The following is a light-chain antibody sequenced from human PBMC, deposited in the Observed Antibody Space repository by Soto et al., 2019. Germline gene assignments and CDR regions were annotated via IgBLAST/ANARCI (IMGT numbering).Light chain of an antibody. CDR1: QSVGNN. V-gene: IGKV3-15*01. CDR3: QQYESWPPLFT. CDR2: GAS. J-gene: IGKJ2*01. Sequence: EIVMTQSPATVSVSPGERATLYCRASQSVGNNLAWYQQKPGQAPSLFIFGASVRATGIPDRFSGSGSGTEFTLSISSLQSEDSAVYYCQQYESWPPLFTFXQGTKVDIK.